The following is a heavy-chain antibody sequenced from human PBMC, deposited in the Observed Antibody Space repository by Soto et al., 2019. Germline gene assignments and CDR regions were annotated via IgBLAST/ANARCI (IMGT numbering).Heavy chain of an antibody. CDR2: IKPDESEK. D-gene: IGHD4-4*01. V-gene: IGHV3-7*01. CDR3: VRGGSNYAS. J-gene: IGHJ5*02. CDR1: GFTFSDSW. Sequence: VQLVESGGVLVQPGGSLRLSCTASGFTFSDSWMTWVRQAPGKVLAWVARIKPDESEKKYADSVKGRFSISRDNAKNSTYVQMDSLRGEYTDVYYCVRGGSNYASWGQGTLVTVSS.